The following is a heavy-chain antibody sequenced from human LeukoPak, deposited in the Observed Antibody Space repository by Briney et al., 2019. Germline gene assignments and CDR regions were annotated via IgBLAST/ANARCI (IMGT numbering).Heavy chain of an antibody. D-gene: IGHD5-18*01. J-gene: IGHJ3*02. CDR3: ARDGGYSYGPDAFDI. V-gene: IGHV3-48*04. Sequence: GSLRPSCTTSGFNFRAYWMGWVRQAPGKGLEWVSYISSSSSTIYYADSVKGRFTISRDNAKNSLYLQMNSLRAEDTAVYYCARDGGYSYGPDAFDIWGQGTMVTVSS. CDR2: ISSSSSTI. CDR1: GFNFRAYW.